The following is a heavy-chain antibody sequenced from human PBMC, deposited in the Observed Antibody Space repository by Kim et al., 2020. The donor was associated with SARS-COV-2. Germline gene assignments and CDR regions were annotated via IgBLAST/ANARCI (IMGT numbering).Heavy chain of an antibody. J-gene: IGHJ4*02. V-gene: IGHV4-61*03. CDR3: ARDVAPWFGESHVDY. CDR2: LYYRGTT. D-gene: IGHD3-10*01. CDR1: GASVSSGSYY. Sequence: SETLSLTCTVSGASVSSGSYYWAWIRQSPGKGLEWIGDLYYRGTTNYNPSLSSRVTMSIDLSNNHFSLMLTSVTAADTALYYCARDVAPWFGESHVDYWGLGTLVTVSS.